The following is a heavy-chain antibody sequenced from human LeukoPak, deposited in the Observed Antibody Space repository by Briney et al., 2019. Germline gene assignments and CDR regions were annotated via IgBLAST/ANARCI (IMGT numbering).Heavy chain of an antibody. CDR1: GGSFSDYY. CDR2: INHSGTT. Sequence: SXTLSLTCVVYGGSFSDYYWTWVRQPPGEGLEWIGEINHSGTTKYNPSLKSRVTISIHTSNNQFSLKLNFVTAADTAVYYCARGEGTLAGRRWPYSFYYYVDVWGKGTTVTVSS. CDR3: ARGEGTLAGRRWPYSFYYYVDV. J-gene: IGHJ6*03. V-gene: IGHV4-34*01. D-gene: IGHD6-19*01.